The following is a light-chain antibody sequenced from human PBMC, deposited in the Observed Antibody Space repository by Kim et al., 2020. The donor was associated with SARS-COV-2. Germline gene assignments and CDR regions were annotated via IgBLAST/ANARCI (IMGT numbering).Light chain of an antibody. Sequence: GYRVTITCRASQSISNWLAWYQQKPGEAPKLLIYDASSLESGVPSRFGGSGSGTEFTLTISSLQPDDLATYYCQQYNSYSPTFGQGTKL. CDR3: QQYNSYSPT. CDR1: QSISNW. J-gene: IGKJ2*01. V-gene: IGKV1-5*01. CDR2: DAS.